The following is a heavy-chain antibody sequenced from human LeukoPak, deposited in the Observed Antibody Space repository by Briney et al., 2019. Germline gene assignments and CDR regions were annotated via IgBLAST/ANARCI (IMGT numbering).Heavy chain of an antibody. CDR1: GFTFSSYG. CDR3: AKDLSNSSLKRGMDV. D-gene: IGHD6-6*01. Sequence: PGGSLRLSCAASGFTFSSYGMHWVRQAPGKGLEWVAVISFDGSNKYYADSVKGRFTISRDNSKNTLYLQMNSLRAEDTAVYSCAKDLSNSSLKRGMDVWGQGTTVTVSS. J-gene: IGHJ6*02. CDR2: ISFDGSNK. V-gene: IGHV3-30*18.